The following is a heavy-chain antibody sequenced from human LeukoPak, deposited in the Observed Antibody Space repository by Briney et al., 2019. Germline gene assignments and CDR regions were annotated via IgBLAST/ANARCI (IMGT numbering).Heavy chain of an antibody. D-gene: IGHD1-26*01. V-gene: IGHV3-11*06. J-gene: IGHJ4*02. CDR3: ARDHSGSYSSYFDY. CDR2: ISSSSSYT. CDR1: GFXFSDYY. Sequence: GGSPRLSCAASGFXFSDYYISWIRQAPGKGLEWVSYISSSSSYTNYADSVKGRFTISRDNAKNSLYLQMNSLRAEDTAVYYCARDHSGSYSSYFDYWGQGTLVTVSS.